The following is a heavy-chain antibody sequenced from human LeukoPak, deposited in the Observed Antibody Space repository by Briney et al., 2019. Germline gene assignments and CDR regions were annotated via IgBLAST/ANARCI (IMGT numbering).Heavy chain of an antibody. CDR1: GFTFNNYA. Sequence: PGESLRLSCAASGFTFNNYAMSWVRQAPGKGLEWVSAISAGGGTTYYAASEKGRFTISRDNSKTTLYLQMNSLRAEDTALYYCAKSRSWGSNNYDYFDYWGQGTLVTVSS. V-gene: IGHV3-23*01. CDR3: AKSRSWGSNNYDYFDY. D-gene: IGHD4-11*01. CDR2: ISAGGGTT. J-gene: IGHJ4*02.